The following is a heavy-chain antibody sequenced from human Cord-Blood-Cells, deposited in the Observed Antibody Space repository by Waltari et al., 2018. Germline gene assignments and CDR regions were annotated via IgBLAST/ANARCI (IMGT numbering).Heavy chain of an antibody. CDR1: GFTFSHAW. D-gene: IGHD4-17*01. V-gene: IGHV3-15*01. Sequence: EVQLVESGGGLVTPGGSLRLSCAASGFTFSHAWMRWVRKAPGKGLEWVGRIKSKTDGGTTDYAAPVKGRFTISRDDSKNTLYLQMNSLKTEDTAVYYCTTDPQAFYGDYVFDYWGQGTLVTVSS. J-gene: IGHJ4*02. CDR2: IKSKTDGGTT. CDR3: TTDPQAFYGDYVFDY.